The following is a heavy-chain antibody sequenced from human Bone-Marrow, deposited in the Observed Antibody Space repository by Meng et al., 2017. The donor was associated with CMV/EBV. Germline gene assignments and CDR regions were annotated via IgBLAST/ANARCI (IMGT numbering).Heavy chain of an antibody. Sequence: SVKVSCKASGGTPGNNPISWVRQAPGQGLEWMGGIISMFGPAKYAQKFQGRVTISTDESTSTVYMELSSLRSEDTAVYYCARSGGIPYYYDNSGWMDVWGQGTTVTVSS. CDR3: ARSGGIPYYYDNSGWMDV. J-gene: IGHJ6*02. CDR2: IISMFGPA. D-gene: IGHD3-22*01. V-gene: IGHV1-69*05. CDR1: GGTPGNNP.